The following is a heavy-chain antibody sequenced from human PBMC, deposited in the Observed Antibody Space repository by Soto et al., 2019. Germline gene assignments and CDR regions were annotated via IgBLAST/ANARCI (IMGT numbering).Heavy chain of an antibody. Sequence: WGSLRLSCVGSGFTFSSYRSNWVRQAPGKGLEWVSSISSRSDIYYADSVKGRFTISRDNAKNSVSLQMNSLRAEDTAVYYCAREYTAWPLAYGLDVWGQGTTVTVSS. V-gene: IGHV3-21*01. CDR3: AREYTAWPLAYGLDV. CDR1: GFTFSSYR. CDR2: ISSRSDI. J-gene: IGHJ6*02. D-gene: IGHD2-2*02.